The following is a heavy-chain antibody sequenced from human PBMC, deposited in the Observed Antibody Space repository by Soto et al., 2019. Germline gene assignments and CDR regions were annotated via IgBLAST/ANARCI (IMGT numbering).Heavy chain of an antibody. J-gene: IGHJ3*02. Sequence: ASVKVSCKASGYTFTGYALHWVRQAPGQSLEWMGWINSGSPSTEYSQKFQGRVTMTRDTSTSTVYMELSSLRSEDTAVYYCSRAVARYDAFDIWGQGTMVTVSS. CDR3: SRAVARYDAFDI. CDR2: INSGSPST. CDR1: GYTFTGYA. V-gene: IGHV1-3*01. D-gene: IGHD6-19*01.